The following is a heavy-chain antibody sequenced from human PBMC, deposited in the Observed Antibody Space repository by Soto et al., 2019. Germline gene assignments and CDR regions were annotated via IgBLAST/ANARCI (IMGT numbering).Heavy chain of an antibody. J-gene: IGHJ6*02. V-gene: IGHV5-51*01. CDR3: ARGLSVDSSVLHYGMDV. D-gene: IGHD3-22*01. CDR1: GYSFTSYW. Sequence: PGESLKISCKGSGYSFTSYWIGWVRQMPGKGLEWMGIIYPGDSGTRYSPSFQGQVTISADKSISTAYLQWSSLKASDTAMYYYARGLSVDSSVLHYGMDVWGQGTTVTVSS. CDR2: IYPGDSGT.